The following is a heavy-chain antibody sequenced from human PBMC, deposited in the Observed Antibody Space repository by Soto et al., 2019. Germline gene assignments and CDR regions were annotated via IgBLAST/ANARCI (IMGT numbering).Heavy chain of an antibody. CDR3: ARSCGDYYDSSGLNAFDI. J-gene: IGHJ3*02. Sequence: AVKVSFKCSGCTFSSYAISWVRQAPGQGLEWMGGIIPIFGTANYAQKFQGRVTITADESTSTAYMELSSLRSEDTAVYYCARSCGDYYDSSGLNAFDIWGQGTMVTVSS. D-gene: IGHD3-22*01. V-gene: IGHV1-69*13. CDR2: IIPIFGTA. CDR1: GCTFSSYA.